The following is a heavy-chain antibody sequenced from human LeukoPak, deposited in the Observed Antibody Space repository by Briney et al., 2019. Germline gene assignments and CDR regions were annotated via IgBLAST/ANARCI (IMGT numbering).Heavy chain of an antibody. CDR3: ARDLSEYSSGFDP. V-gene: IGHV3-7*01. CDR1: GFTFSSYW. CDR2: IKQDGSEK. Sequence: GGSLRLSCAASGFTFSSYWMSWVRQAPGKGLEWVANIKQDGSEKYYADSVKGRFTISRDNAKNSLYLQMNSLRAEDTAVYYCARDLSEYSSGFDPWGQGTLVTVSS. J-gene: IGHJ5*02. D-gene: IGHD6-6*01.